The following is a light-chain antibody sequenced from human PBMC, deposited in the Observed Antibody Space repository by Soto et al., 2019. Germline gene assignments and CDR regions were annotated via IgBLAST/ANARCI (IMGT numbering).Light chain of an antibody. Sequence: DIQMTQSPSTLSSSVGDRLTITFRASQSISTGLAWYQQKPGKAPNLLIYDASTLESGVPSRFSGSGSGTEFTLTISSLQPDDFATYYCQHYSTVWAFGQGTQVDIK. CDR1: QSISTG. CDR3: QHYSTVWA. V-gene: IGKV1-5*01. CDR2: DAS. J-gene: IGKJ1*01.